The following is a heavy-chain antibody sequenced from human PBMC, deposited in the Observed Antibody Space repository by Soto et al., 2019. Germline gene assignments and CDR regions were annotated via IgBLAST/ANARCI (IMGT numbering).Heavy chain of an antibody. D-gene: IGHD3-9*01. CDR2: IIPILGIA. J-gene: IGHJ4*02. CDR3: ARTYYDILTGQSFDY. CDR1: GGTFSSYT. V-gene: IGHV1-69*02. Sequence: ASVKVSCKASGGTFSSYTISWVRQAPGQGLEWMGRIIPILGIANYAQKFQGRVTITADKSTSTAYMELSSLRSEDTAVYYCARTYYDILTGQSFDYWGQGTLVTVSS.